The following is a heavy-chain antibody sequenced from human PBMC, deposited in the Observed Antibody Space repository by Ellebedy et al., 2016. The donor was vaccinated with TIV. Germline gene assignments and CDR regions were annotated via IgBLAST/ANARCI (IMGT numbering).Heavy chain of an antibody. CDR1: GYTFTGYY. Sequence: ASVKVSCKASGYTFTGYYMHRVRQAPGQGLEWMGGIIPIFGTANYAQKFQGRVTITADESTSTAYMELSSLRSEDTAVYYCARGTNSLGGYFQYWGQGTLVLVSS. CDR2: IIPIFGTA. CDR3: ARGTNSLGGYFQY. V-gene: IGHV1-69*13. J-gene: IGHJ1*01. D-gene: IGHD2-2*01.